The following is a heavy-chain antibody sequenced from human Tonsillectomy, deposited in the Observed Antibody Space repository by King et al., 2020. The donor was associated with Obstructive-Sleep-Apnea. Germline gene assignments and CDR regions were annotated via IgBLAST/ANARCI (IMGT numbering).Heavy chain of an antibody. CDR3: TRRDRFLEWRGFDF. CDR1: GYNFTNYW. D-gene: IGHD3-3*01. CDR2: IYPGDSAS. J-gene: IGHJ4*02. Sequence: VQLVESGAEMKKPGESLKISCKGSGYNFTNYWIAWVRQMPGNGLEWMGIIYPGDSASRYSPSFQGQVTISVDKSINTAYLQWSSLKASDTAMYYCTRRDRFLEWRGFDFWGQGTLVTVSS. V-gene: IGHV5-51*01.